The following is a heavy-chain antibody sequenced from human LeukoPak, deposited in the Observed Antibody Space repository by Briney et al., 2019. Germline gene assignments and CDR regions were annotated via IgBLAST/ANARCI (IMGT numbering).Heavy chain of an antibody. CDR1: GGSISSYY. J-gene: IGHJ6*03. CDR3: ATSPPPRIAARRDYYYYYYMDV. CDR2: IYYSGST. Sequence: SETLSLTCTVSGGSISSYYWSWIRQPPGKGLEWIGYIYYSGSTNYNPSLKRRVTISVDTSKNQFSLKLSSVTAADTAVYYCATSPPPRIAARRDYYYYYYMDVWGKGTTVTVSS. D-gene: IGHD6-6*01. V-gene: IGHV4-59*01.